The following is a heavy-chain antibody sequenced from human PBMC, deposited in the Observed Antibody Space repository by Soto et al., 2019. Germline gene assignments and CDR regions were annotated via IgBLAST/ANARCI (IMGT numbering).Heavy chain of an antibody. D-gene: IGHD3-22*01. J-gene: IGHJ4*02. V-gene: IGHV1-69*13. Sequence: SVKVSCKASGRTFNNYAISWVRQAPGIGFEWLGVIIPIGGTPEHAQKFQGRVTISADESTNTAYMELSSLRSEDTAVYYCATNYYDGSGHYFIFEHWGQGTLVTVSS. CDR3: ATNYYDGSGHYFIFEH. CDR1: GRTFNNYA. CDR2: IIPIGGTP.